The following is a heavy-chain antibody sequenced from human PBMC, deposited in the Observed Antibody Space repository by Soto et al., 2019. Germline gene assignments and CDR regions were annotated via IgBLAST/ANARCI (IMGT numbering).Heavy chain of an antibody. CDR2: IWYDGSNQ. D-gene: IGHD5-18*01. CDR3: ARGAGYSYGYHYFDY. V-gene: IGHV3-33*01. J-gene: IGHJ4*02. CDR1: GFTFSSYG. Sequence: QVQLVESGGGVVQPGRSLRLSCAASGFTFSSYGMHWVRQAPGKGLEWVAVIWYDGSNQYYADSVKGRFTISRDNSKNTLYLQMNSLRAEDTAVYYCARGAGYSYGYHYFDYWGQGTLVTVSS.